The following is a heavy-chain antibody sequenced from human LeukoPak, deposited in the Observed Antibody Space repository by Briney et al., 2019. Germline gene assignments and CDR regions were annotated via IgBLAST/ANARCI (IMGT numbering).Heavy chain of an antibody. V-gene: IGHV3-30*02. CDR2: IRYDGSNK. CDR1: GFTFSSYG. D-gene: IGHD5-18*01. CDR3: AKDYQWRVQLWVEGYFDY. Sequence: PGGSLRLSCAASGFTFSSYGMHWVRQAPGKGLEWVAFIRYDGSNKYYADSVKGRFTISRDNSKNTLYLQMNSLRAEDTAVYYCAKDYQWRVQLWVEGYFDYWGQGTLVTVSS. J-gene: IGHJ4*02.